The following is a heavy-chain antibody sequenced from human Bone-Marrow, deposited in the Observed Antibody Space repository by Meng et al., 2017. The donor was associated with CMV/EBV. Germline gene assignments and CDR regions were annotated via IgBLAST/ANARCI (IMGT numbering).Heavy chain of an antibody. J-gene: IGHJ6*02. D-gene: IGHD3-3*01. CDR1: GFTFSSYG. CDR2: IWYDGSNK. CDR3: AKEYYGFWGGKSDYYYGIDV. V-gene: IGHV3-33*06. Sequence: GGSLRLSCAASGFTFSSYGMHWVRQAPGKGLEWVAVIWYDGSNKYYADSVKGRFTISRDNSKNTLYLQMNSLRAEDTAVYYCAKEYYGFWGGKSDYYYGIDVWGQGTTVTVAS.